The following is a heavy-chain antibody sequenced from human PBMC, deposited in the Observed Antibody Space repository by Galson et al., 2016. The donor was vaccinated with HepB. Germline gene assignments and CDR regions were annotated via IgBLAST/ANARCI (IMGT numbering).Heavy chain of an antibody. J-gene: IGHJ4*02. CDR3: ASSVRGSGSPPGGY. CDR2: INSDGSST. CDR1: GFTFSTYW. Sequence: SLRLSCAASGFTFSTYWMHWVRQAPGKGLVWVSRINSDGSSTGFADSVKGRFTISRDNAKNTLYLHMNSLRAEDTAVYYCASSVRGSGSPPGGYWGQGILVTVSS. V-gene: IGHV3-74*01. D-gene: IGHD3-10*01.